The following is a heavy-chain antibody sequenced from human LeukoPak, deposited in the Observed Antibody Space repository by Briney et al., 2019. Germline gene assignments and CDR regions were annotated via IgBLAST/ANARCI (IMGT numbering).Heavy chain of an antibody. CDR3: ARVPYGSGSRLYFDY. D-gene: IGHD3-10*01. CDR1: GFTFSDYY. Sequence: GGSLRLSCAASGFTFSDYYMSWIRQAPGKGLEWVSYISSSGSTIYYADSVKGRFTISRDNAKNSLYLQMNSPRAEDTAVYYCARVPYGSGSRLYFDYRGQGTLVTVSS. CDR2: ISSSGSTI. V-gene: IGHV3-11*01. J-gene: IGHJ4*02.